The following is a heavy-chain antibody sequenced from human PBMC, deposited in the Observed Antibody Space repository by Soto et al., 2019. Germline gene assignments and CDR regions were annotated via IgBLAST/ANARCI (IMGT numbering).Heavy chain of an antibody. J-gene: IGHJ4*02. V-gene: IGHV1-69*13. D-gene: IGHD6-19*01. Sequence: ASVKVSCKASGGTFSNYAISWVRQAPGQGLEWMGGIIPIFGTANYAQKFQGRVTITADESTSTAYMELSSLRSEDTAVYYCARERHGIAVAGPPLWGQGTLVTVSS. CDR2: IIPIFGTA. CDR3: ARERHGIAVAGPPL. CDR1: GGTFSNYA.